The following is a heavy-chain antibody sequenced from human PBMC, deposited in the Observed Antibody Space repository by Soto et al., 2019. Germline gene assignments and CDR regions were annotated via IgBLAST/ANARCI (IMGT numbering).Heavy chain of an antibody. CDR3: AIDVPGIAAAGIRRGVPLFDY. CDR1: GFTFSDYY. J-gene: IGHJ4*02. Sequence: GGSLRLSCAASGFTFSDYYMSWIRQAPGKGLEWVSYISSSGSTIYYADSVKGRFTISRDNAKNSLYLQMNSLRAEDTAVYYCAIDVPGIAAAGIRRGVPLFDYWGQGTLVTVSS. V-gene: IGHV3-11*01. CDR2: ISSSGSTI. D-gene: IGHD6-13*01.